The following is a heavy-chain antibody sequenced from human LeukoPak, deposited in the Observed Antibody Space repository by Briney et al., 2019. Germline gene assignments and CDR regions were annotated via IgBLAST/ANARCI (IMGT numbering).Heavy chain of an antibody. CDR1: GFTFSSYG. D-gene: IGHD6-13*01. CDR3: AKPRPSYSCSWYDH. Sequence: PGGSLRLSCAASGFTFSSYGMHWVRQAPGKGLEWVSVIWYDGSNKYYADSVKGRFTISRDNSKNTLYLQMNSLRAEDTAVYYCAKPRPSYSCSWYDHWGQGTLVTVSS. J-gene: IGHJ5*02. CDR2: IWYDGSNK. V-gene: IGHV3-33*06.